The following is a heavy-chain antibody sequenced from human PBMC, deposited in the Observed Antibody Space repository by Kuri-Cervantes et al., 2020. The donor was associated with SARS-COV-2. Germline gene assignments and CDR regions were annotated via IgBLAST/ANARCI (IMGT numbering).Heavy chain of an antibody. J-gene: IGHJ4*02. CDR3: ARDCSGTDCNVIVYALSD. D-gene: IGHD2-8*01. V-gene: IGHV1-69*05. CDR2: IIPIFGTA. Sequence: SVKVSCKASGGTFSSYAISWVRQAPGQGLEWMGGIIPIFGTANYAQKFQGRVTITTDESTSTVYMELTSLRSDDTAMYYCARDCSGTDCNVIVYALSDWGQGTLVTVSS. CDR1: GGTFSSYA.